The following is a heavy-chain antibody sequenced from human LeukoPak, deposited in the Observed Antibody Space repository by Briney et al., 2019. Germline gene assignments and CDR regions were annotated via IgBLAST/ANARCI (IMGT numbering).Heavy chain of an antibody. V-gene: IGHV1-69*05. D-gene: IGHD4-11*01. CDR2: IIPIFGTA. CDR1: GGTFSSYA. CDR3: ARDVDSNYLHWFDP. J-gene: IGHJ5*02. Sequence: ASVKVSCKASGGTFSSYAISWVRQAPGQGLEWMGGIIPIFGTANYAQKFQGRVTITTDESTNTAYMELSSLRSEDTAVYYCARDVDSNYLHWFDPWGQGTLVTVSS.